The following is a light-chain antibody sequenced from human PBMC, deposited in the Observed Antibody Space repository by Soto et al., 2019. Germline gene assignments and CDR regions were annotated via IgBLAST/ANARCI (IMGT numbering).Light chain of an antibody. CDR2: GAS. J-gene: IGKJ4*01. CDR3: QQYDSSPLT. V-gene: IGKV3-20*01. Sequence: EIVLTQSPGTLSLSPGERATLSCRAGQSVSSSYLAWYQQKPGQAPRLLIYGASSRATGIPDRFSGSGSGTDFTLTISRLEPGDFAVYYCQQYDSSPLTFGGGTKVEIK. CDR1: QSVSSSY.